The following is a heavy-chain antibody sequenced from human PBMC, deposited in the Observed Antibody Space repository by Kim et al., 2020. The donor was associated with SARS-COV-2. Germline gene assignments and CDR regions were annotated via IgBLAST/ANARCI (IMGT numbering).Heavy chain of an antibody. CDR3: AKVSMGNYGDLDY. V-gene: IGHV3-23*03. D-gene: IGHD4-17*01. Sequence: YADSVKGRFTNPRDNSKNTLYLQMNSLRAEDTAVYYCAKVSMGNYGDLDYWGQGTLVTVSS. J-gene: IGHJ4*02.